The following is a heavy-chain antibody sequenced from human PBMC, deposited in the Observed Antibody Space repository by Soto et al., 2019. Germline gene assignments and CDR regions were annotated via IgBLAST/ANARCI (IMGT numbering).Heavy chain of an antibody. Sequence: ASVKVSCKASGYTFTSYYMHWVRQAPGQGLEWMGIINPSGGSTSYAQKFQGRVTMTRDMSTSTVYMELSSLRSEDTAVYYCARDLGYCSGGSCYSVYYYGMDVWGQGTRVTVSS. CDR3: ARDLGYCSGGSCYSVYYYGMDV. CDR1: GYTFTSYY. CDR2: INPSGGST. J-gene: IGHJ6*02. V-gene: IGHV1-46*01. D-gene: IGHD2-15*01.